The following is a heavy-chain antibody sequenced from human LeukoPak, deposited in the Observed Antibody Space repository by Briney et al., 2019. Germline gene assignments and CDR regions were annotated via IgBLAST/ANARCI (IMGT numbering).Heavy chain of an antibody. CDR3: ARGHSSGNHDHFDY. D-gene: IGHD6-19*01. Sequence: TGGSLRLSCAASGFLVCSNYMSWSRQAPGKGLEWVSVMYSGGAIHYADSVKGRFTISRDNSKNTLYLQMNSLRAEDTAMYFCARGHSSGNHDHFDYWGEGTLLIVSS. J-gene: IGHJ4*02. V-gene: IGHV3-53*01. CDR1: GFLVCSNY. CDR2: MYSGGAI.